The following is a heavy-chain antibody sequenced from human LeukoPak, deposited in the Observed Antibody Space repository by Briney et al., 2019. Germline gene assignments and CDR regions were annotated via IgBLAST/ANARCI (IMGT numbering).Heavy chain of an antibody. D-gene: IGHD5-12*01. CDR2: ISSDTSTI. J-gene: IGHJ4*02. CDR3: ARRRGSGYVED. V-gene: IGHV3-48*01. CDR1: GFTFNKYS. Sequence: GGSLRLSCAASGFTFNKYSMNWVRQAPGKGLEWVSYISSDTSTIRYADSVKGRFTISRDNGKNSLYLQMNSLRAEDTAVYFCARRRGSGYVEDWGQGTQVTVSS.